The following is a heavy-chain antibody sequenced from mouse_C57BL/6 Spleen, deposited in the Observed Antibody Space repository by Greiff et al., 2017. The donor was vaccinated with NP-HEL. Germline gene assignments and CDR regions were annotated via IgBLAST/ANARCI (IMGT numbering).Heavy chain of an antibody. CDR2: IYPGGGYT. Sequence: QVQLQQSGAELVRPGTSVKMSCKASGYTFTNYWIGWAKQRPGHGLEWIGDIYPGGGYTNYNEKFKGKATLTADKSSSTAYMQFSSLTSEDSAIYYCAREEGSSGYRAMDYWGQGTSVTVSS. J-gene: IGHJ4*01. CDR1: GYTFTNYW. V-gene: IGHV1-63*01. D-gene: IGHD3-2*02. CDR3: AREEGSSGYRAMDY.